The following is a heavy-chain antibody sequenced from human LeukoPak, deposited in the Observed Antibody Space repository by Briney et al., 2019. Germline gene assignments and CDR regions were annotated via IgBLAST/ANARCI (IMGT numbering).Heavy chain of an antibody. CDR3: AKSGYNRFDY. D-gene: IGHD5-24*01. CDR2: IKLDGSAK. Sequence: GGSLSPSCVASGFTFSNLWMSWVRQAPGKVLEYLGNIKLDGSAKFYVDSVKGRFTISRDNSKNTLYLQMNSLRAEDTAVYYCAKSGYNRFDYWGQGTLVTVSS. V-gene: IGHV3-7*03. CDR1: GFTFSNLW. J-gene: IGHJ4*02.